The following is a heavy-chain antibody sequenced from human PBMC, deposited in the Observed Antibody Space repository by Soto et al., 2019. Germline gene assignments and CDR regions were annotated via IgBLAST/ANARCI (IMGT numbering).Heavy chain of an antibody. Sequence: GGSLRLSCVASGFTIRSYGMSWVRQAPGKGLEWVSATSGSGGSTYYADSVKGRFTISRDNSKNTLYLQMNSLRAEDTAVHYCAKDASSSPPYYGMVVWGQGTTVTVSS. CDR1: GFTIRSYG. J-gene: IGHJ6*02. CDR2: TSGSGGST. V-gene: IGHV3-23*01. CDR3: AKDASSSPPYYGMVV. D-gene: IGHD6-6*01.